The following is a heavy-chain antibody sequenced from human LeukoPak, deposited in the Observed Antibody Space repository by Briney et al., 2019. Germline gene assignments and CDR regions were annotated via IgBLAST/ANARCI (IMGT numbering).Heavy chain of an antibody. D-gene: IGHD3-22*01. J-gene: IGHJ4*02. CDR3: AKDAQGITMIVVVIVYFDY. V-gene: IGHV3-23*01. Sequence: PGGSLRLSCAASGFTFSSYAMSWVRQAPGKGLEWVSAISGSGGSTYYADSVKGRFTISRDNSKNTLHLQMNSLGAEDTAVYYCAKDAQGITMIVVVIVYFDYWGQGTLVTVSS. CDR2: ISGSGGST. CDR1: GFTFSSYA.